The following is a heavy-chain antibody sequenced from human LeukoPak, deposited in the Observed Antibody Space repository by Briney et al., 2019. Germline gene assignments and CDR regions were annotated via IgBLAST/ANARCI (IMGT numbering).Heavy chain of an antibody. J-gene: IGHJ4*02. Sequence: GGSLILSCAASGFTFSSYGMHWVRQAPGKGLEWVAVISYDGSNKYYADSVKGRFTISRDNSKNTLYLQMNSLRAEDTAVYYCAKDRRPYCTNGVCYLDYWGQGTLVTVSS. CDR2: ISYDGSNK. CDR1: GFTFSSYG. D-gene: IGHD2-8*01. V-gene: IGHV3-30*18. CDR3: AKDRRPYCTNGVCYLDY.